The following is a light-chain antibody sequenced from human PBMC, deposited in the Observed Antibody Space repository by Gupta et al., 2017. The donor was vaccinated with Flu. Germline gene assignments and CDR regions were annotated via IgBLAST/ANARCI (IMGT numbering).Light chain of an antibody. Sequence: PATLSASQGEGATLSCRASQSVITDLAWYQQKPGQAPRLLISGASPRDRVFPTRFSGRGSGTEFTLTISSRQSEDFAVYYCQHENNWPITFGRGTNVDIK. J-gene: IGKJ4*01. V-gene: IGKV3D-15*01. CDR1: QSVITD. CDR2: GAS. CDR3: QHENNWPIT.